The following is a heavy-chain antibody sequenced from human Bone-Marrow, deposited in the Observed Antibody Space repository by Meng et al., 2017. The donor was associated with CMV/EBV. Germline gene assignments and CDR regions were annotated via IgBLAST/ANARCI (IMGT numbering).Heavy chain of an antibody. CDR1: GYTFTAFY. CDR3: ARVRAYYGMDV. V-gene: IGHV1-2*02. Sequence: ASVKVSCKASGYTFTAFYIHWVRQAPGQGLEWMGWINPDSGSTGYAEKFQGGVSMTRDTSTSTAYMELSRLRSEDTAVYYCARVRAYYGMDVWGQGTTVTVSS. CDR2: INPDSGST. J-gene: IGHJ6*02.